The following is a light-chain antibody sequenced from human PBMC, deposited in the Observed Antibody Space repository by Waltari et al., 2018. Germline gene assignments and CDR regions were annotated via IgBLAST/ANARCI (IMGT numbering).Light chain of an antibody. Sequence: SYELTQPPSVSMSPGQTAKITCSGDALPKQYAYWYRQKPSQAPVLLIYKDTERPSGIPERFSGSSSGTTVTLTISGVQAEDEADYYCQSIDISGTYVFGTGTKVTVL. CDR2: KDT. CDR1: ALPKQY. J-gene: IGLJ1*01. V-gene: IGLV3-25*03. CDR3: QSIDISGTYV.